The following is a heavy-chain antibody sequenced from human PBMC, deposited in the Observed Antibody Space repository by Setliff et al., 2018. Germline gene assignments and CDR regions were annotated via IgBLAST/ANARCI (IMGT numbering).Heavy chain of an antibody. CDR1: GGSISNTYYY. D-gene: IGHD3-10*01. J-gene: IGHJ6*03. CDR2: IHHSGKA. V-gene: IGHV4-39*01. CDR3: ARHDARGYYYYMDV. Sequence: SETLSLTCTVSGGSISNTYYYWSWIRQPPGKGLEWIVNIHHSGKAYYNPSLKSRVAMSVDTSKNHVSLKLSSVTAADTAIYYCARHDARGYYYYMDVWGEGTTVTVSS.